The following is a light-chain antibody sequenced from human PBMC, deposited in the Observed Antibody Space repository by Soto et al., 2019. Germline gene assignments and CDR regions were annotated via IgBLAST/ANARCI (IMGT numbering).Light chain of an antibody. CDR1: SNDVGGYNY. J-gene: IGLJ2*01. CDR3: SSYTFSSTLE. V-gene: IGLV2-14*03. CDR2: ADS. Sequence: QAVVTQPASVSGSPGQSITISCTGSSNDVGGYNYVSWYQQHPGKAPKVLIYADSNRPSGLSSRFSGSKSGNTASLTISELQAEDEADYYCSSYTFSSTLEFGGGTKLTVL.